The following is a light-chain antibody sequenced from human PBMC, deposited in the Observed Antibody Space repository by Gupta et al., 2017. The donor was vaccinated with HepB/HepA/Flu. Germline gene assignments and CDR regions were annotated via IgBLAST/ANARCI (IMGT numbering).Light chain of an antibody. V-gene: IGLV2-14*03. J-gene: IGLJ2*01. CDR3: SADTDSSTLVI. CDR1: SRDVGYIH. Sequence: HSALPHPASVSGSPGPSLTISCTGTSRDVGYIHVSWYQQHPGKAPKLLILDVSNRPSGVANGFSGSKYGNTAAMTITGLQAGEEADYYWSADTDSSTLVIFGGGTKVTVL. CDR2: DVS.